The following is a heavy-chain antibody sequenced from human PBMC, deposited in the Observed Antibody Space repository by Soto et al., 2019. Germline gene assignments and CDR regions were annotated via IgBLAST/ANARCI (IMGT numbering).Heavy chain of an antibody. CDR1: GYTFTSYD. CDR2: MNPNSGNT. V-gene: IGHV1-8*01. J-gene: IGHJ4*02. D-gene: IGHD6-19*01. Sequence: ASVKVSCKASGYTFTSYDINWVRQATGQGLEWMGWMNPNSGNTGYAQKFQGRVTMTRNTSISTAYTELSSLRSEDTAVYYCARGGYSSGWYRDWGQGTLVTVSS. CDR3: ARGGYSSGWYRD.